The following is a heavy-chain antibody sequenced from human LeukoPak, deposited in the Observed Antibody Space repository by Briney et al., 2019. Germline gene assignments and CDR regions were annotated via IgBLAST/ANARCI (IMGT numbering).Heavy chain of an antibody. CDR3: ARGGIAARPSRFPSNY. Sequence: GGSLRLSCAASGFTFSSYWMHWVRQAPGKGLVWVSRINSDGSSTIYADSVKGRFTISRDNAKNTLYLQMNSLRAEDTAVYYCARGGIAARPSRFPSNYWGQGTLVTVSS. CDR2: INSDGSST. CDR1: GFTFSSYW. D-gene: IGHD6-6*01. V-gene: IGHV3-74*01. J-gene: IGHJ4*02.